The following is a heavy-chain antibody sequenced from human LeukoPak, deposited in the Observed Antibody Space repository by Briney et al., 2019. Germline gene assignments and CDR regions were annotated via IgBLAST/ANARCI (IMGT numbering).Heavy chain of an antibody. Sequence: GGSLRLSCAASGFTFSSYEMNWVRQAPGKGLEWVSYISSSGSTIYYADSVKGRFTISRDNAKNSLYLQMNSPRAEDTAVYYCARGYSSGWCLGYWGQGTLVTVSS. J-gene: IGHJ4*02. CDR3: ARGYSSGWCLGY. CDR1: GFTFSSYE. CDR2: ISSSGSTI. V-gene: IGHV3-48*03. D-gene: IGHD6-19*01.